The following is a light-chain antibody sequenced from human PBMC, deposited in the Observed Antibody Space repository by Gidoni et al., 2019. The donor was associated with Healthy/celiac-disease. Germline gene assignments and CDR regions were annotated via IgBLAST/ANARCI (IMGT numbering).Light chain of an antibody. CDR2: DDS. V-gene: IGLV3-21*02. Sequence: SYVLTQPPSVSVAPGQPARITCGGNNIGSKSVHWYKQKPGQATVLVVYDDSDRPSGTPERFSGSNSGNTATLTISRVEAGDESDYYCQVWDSSSDHVVFGGGTKLTVL. J-gene: IGLJ2*01. CDR1: NIGSKS. CDR3: QVWDSSSDHVV.